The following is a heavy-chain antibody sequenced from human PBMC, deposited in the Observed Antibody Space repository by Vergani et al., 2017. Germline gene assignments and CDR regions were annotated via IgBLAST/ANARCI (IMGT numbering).Heavy chain of an antibody. CDR2: IKQDGSEK. V-gene: IGHV3-7*01. Sequence: EVQLLQSGGGVIQPGGSVRLSCAASGFTFSACPMTWVRQAPGKGLEWVANIKQDGSEKGYVDSVKGRFTISRDNGKNSLSLQMVSLRGEDTAVYYCGRERPETNAYDYWGQGTLVTVSS. CDR1: GFTFSACP. D-gene: IGHD1-7*01. J-gene: IGHJ4*02. CDR3: GRERPETNAYDY.